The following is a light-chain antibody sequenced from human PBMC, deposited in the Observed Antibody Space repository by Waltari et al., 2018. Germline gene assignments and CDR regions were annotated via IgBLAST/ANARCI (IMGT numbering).Light chain of an antibody. Sequence: QSALTQPASVSGSPGQSITISCSGTDSDVGAYDFVSWYQQHPGKAPHLIIYEVSNRPSGFSNRFSASQSGNTASLTISGLQAEDEADYYCSSYTTSSAPGVFGTGTRVTVL. CDR3: SSYTTSSAPGV. V-gene: IGLV2-14*01. CDR2: EVS. CDR1: DSDVGAYDF. J-gene: IGLJ1*01.